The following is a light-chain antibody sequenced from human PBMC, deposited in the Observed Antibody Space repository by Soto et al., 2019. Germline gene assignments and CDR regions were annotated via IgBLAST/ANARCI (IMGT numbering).Light chain of an antibody. CDR1: SSNIGAGYD. Sequence: QSALTQPPSVSGAPGQRVTISCTGSSSNIGAGYDVHWYQQLPGTVPKLLIYGNSNRPSGVPDRFSGSKSGTSASLAITGLQAEDEADYYCHSYDSSLSGSVFGGGTKVTVL. J-gene: IGLJ3*02. CDR2: GNS. CDR3: HSYDSSLSGSV. V-gene: IGLV1-40*01.